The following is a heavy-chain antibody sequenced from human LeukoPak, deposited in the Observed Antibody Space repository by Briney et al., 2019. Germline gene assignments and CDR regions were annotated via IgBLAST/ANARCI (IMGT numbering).Heavy chain of an antibody. CDR2: ISTSSNTI. V-gene: IGHV3-48*02. CDR3: ARDRGTSGYLP. Sequence: GGSLRLSCAVSGFTFSSYSMNWVRQAPGKGLEWVSYISTSSNTIHYADSVKGRFTISRDNAKNSLYLQMDSLRDDDTAVYYCARDRGTSGYLPWGQGTLVTASS. D-gene: IGHD3-22*01. CDR1: GFTFSSYS. J-gene: IGHJ5*02.